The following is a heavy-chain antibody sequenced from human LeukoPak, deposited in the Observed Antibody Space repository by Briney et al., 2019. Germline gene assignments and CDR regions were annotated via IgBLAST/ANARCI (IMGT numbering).Heavy chain of an antibody. V-gene: IGHV1-2*02. Sequence: ASVKVSCKASGNTFTDYFIHWVRQAPGQGFEWMGWNNPSSGGTNYAQNFQGRVIMTRDTSISTAYMELSRLRSDDTAVYYCASLDSVDIWGQGTMVTVSS. J-gene: IGHJ3*02. CDR1: GNTFTDYF. CDR3: ASLDSVDI. CDR2: NNPSSGGT.